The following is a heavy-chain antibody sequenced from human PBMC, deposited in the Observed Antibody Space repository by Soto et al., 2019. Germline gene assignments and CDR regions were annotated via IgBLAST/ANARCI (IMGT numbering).Heavy chain of an antibody. J-gene: IGHJ4*02. V-gene: IGHV1-69*13. CDR3: ARGIASGGYSGDY. CDR2: IIPIFGTA. Sequence: SVKVSCKASGGTFSSYAISWVRQAPGQGLEWMGGIIPIFGTANYAQKFQGRVTITADESTSTAYMELSSLRSEDTAVYYCARGIASGGYSGDYWGQGTLVTVSS. CDR1: GGTFSSYA. D-gene: IGHD1-26*01.